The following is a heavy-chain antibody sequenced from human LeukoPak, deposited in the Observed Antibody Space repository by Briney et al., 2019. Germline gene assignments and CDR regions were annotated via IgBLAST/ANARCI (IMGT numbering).Heavy chain of an antibody. D-gene: IGHD5-24*01. CDR3: ARPRQDGEIFDH. V-gene: IGHV3-48*02. CDR2: ISSSGSTI. CDR1: GFTFSSYS. Sequence: GGSLRLSCAASGFTFSSYSMNWVRQAPGKGLEWVSYISSSGSTIYYADSVKGRLTISRDNAKNSLYLQLSSLRDEDTAVYYCARPRQDGEIFDHWGQGTLVTVSS. J-gene: IGHJ4*02.